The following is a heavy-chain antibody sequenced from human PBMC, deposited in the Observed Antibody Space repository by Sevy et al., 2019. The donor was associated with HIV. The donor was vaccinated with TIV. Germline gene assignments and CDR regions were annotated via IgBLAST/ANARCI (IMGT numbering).Heavy chain of an antibody. CDR2: ISGSGGST. V-gene: IGHV3-23*01. Sequence: GGSLRLSCAASGFTFSSYAMSWVRQAPGEGLEWVSAISGSGGSTYYADSVKGRFTISRDNSKNTLYLQMNSLRAEDTAVYYCATERVYYYDSSGYSNDAFDIWGQGTMVTVSS. CDR3: ATERVYYYDSSGYSNDAFDI. J-gene: IGHJ3*02. CDR1: GFTFSSYA. D-gene: IGHD3-22*01.